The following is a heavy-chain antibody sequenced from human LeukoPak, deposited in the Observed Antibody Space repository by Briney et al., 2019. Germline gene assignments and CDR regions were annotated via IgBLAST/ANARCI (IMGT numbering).Heavy chain of an antibody. D-gene: IGHD6-13*01. CDR3: ARDVAGIAAAGAPPPEDWYFDL. CDR1: GFTFSSYS. V-gene: IGHV3-21*01. Sequence: GGSLRLSCAASGFTFSSYSMNWVRQAPGKGLEWVSSISSSSSYKYYADSVKGRFTISRDNAKNSLYLQMNSLRAEDTAVYYCARDVAGIAAAGAPPPEDWYFDLWGRGTLVTVSS. CDR2: ISSSSSYK. J-gene: IGHJ2*01.